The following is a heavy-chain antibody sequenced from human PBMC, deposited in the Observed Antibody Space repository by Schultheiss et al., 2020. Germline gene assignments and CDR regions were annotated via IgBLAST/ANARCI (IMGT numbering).Heavy chain of an antibody. Sequence: GGSLRLSCAASGFTFSSYSMNWVRQAPGKGLEWVSYISSSSSTIYYADSVKGRFTISRDNAKNSLYLQMNSLRAEDTAVYYCAKGGITMVRALDYYMDVWGKGTTVTVSS. D-gene: IGHD3-10*01. CDR1: GFTFSSYS. J-gene: IGHJ6*03. CDR3: AKGGITMVRALDYYMDV. CDR2: ISSSSSTI. V-gene: IGHV3-48*04.